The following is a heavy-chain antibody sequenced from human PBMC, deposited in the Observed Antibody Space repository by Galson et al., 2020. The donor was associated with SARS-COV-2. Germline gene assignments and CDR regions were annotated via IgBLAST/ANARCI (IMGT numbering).Heavy chain of an antibody. V-gene: IGHV4-39*01. D-gene: IGHD3-22*01. CDR2: IYYSGST. CDR3: ARLPSYYYDSSGSRFDP. J-gene: IGHJ5*02. CDR1: GGSISSSSYY. Sequence: LETLSLTCTVSGGSISSSSYYWGWIRQPPGKGLEWIGSIYYSGSTYYNPSLKSRVTISVDTSKNQFSLKLSSVTAADTAVYYCARLPSYYYDSSGSRFDPWGQGTLVTVSS.